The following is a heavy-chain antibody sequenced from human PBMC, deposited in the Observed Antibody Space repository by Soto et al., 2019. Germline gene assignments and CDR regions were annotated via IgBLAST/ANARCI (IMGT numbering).Heavy chain of an antibody. CDR1: GYTFTNYA. CDR2: IHAGNGDT. D-gene: IGHD2-15*01. Sequence: ASVKVSCKASGYTFTNYAMHWVCQAPGQRLEWMGWIHAGNGDTKYSQKFQDRVTITRDTSATTAYMELSRLRFEDAALYYCERAPRCSGHYYYAMDVWGQGTTVTVSS. V-gene: IGHV1-3*01. J-gene: IGHJ6*02. CDR3: ERAPRCSGHYYYAMDV.